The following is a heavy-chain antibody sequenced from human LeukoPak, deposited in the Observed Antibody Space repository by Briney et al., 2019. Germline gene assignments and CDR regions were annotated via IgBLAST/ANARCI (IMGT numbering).Heavy chain of an antibody. J-gene: IGHJ2*01. CDR1: GFTFSSYW. V-gene: IGHV3-7*03. CDR3: AKGRSNPYWYFDL. CDR2: IKQDGSEK. Sequence: GGLRLSCAASGFTFSSYWMSWVRQAPGKGLEWVANIKQDGSEKYYVDSVKGRFTISRDNAKNSLYLQMNSLRAEDTALYYCAKGRSNPYWYFDLWGRGTLVTVSS.